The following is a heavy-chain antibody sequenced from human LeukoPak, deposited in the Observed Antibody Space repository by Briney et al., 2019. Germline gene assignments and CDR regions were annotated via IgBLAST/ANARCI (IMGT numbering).Heavy chain of an antibody. J-gene: IGHJ6*03. Sequence: ASVKVSCKASGYTFTGYYMHWVRQAPGQGLEWMGWINPNSGGTNYAQKFQGRVTMTRDTSISTAYVELSRLRSDDTAEYYCAVGGIYCSSTSCYDYYYYYMDVWGKGTTVTVSS. D-gene: IGHD2-2*01. CDR1: GYTFTGYY. CDR2: INPNSGGT. CDR3: AVGGIYCSSTSCYDYYYYYMDV. V-gene: IGHV1-2*02.